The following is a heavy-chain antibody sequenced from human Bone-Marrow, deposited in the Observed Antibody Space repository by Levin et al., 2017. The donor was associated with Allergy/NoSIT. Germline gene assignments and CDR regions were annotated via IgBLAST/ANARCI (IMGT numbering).Heavy chain of an antibody. CDR1: GDSIRSGGYH. CDR3: ARGVGATIFGVVASNWFDP. J-gene: IGHJ5*02. D-gene: IGHD3-3*01. Sequence: SCTVSGDSIRSGGYHWHWLRQHPGKGLEWIGYIYYTGSTYYTPSLRSRVTISLDTSENQFSLKLSSVTAADTAVYFCARGVGATIFGVVASNWFDPWGQGTLVTVSS. CDR2: IYYTGST. V-gene: IGHV4-31*03.